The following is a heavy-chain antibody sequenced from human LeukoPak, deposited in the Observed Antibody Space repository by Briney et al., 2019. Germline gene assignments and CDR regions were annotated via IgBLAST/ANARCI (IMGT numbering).Heavy chain of an antibody. J-gene: IGHJ4*02. CDR2: ISGSGSNT. D-gene: IGHD2-15*01. Sequence: GASLRLSCAASGFTFSSYAMSWVRQAPGKGLEWVSTISGSGSNTYYADSVTGRFTISRDNSKNTLSLRMNSLRAEDTALYYCAKTWVMVAATPNFDYWGQGTQVTVSS. CDR3: AKTWVMVAATPNFDY. CDR1: GFTFSSYA. V-gene: IGHV3-23*01.